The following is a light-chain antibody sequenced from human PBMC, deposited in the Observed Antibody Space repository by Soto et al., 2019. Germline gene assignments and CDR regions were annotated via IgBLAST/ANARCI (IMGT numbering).Light chain of an antibody. CDR2: EVT. CDR3: FSYTSSGTYV. J-gene: IGLJ1*01. V-gene: IGLV2-14*01. Sequence: QSVLTQPASVSGSPGQSITISCTGTSSDVGGYNFVSWYQQHPGQAPKVIILEVTKRPSGVSNRFSGSKSGNTASLTISGLQAEDEADYYCFSYTSSGTYVFGTGTKV. CDR1: SSDVGGYNF.